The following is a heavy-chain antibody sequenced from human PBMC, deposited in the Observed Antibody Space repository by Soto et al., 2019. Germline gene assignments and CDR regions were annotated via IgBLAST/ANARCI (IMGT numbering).Heavy chain of an antibody. CDR3: LGGGIAAAGI. D-gene: IGHD6-13*01. CDR1: GGSISSGGYY. V-gene: IGHV4-31*03. CDR2: IYYSGST. Sequence: LSLTCTVSGGSISSGGYYWSWIRQHPGKGLEWIGYIYYSGSTYYNPSLKSRVTISVDTSKNQFSLKLSSVTAADTAVYYCLGGGIAAAGIWGQGTLVTVSS. J-gene: IGHJ4*02.